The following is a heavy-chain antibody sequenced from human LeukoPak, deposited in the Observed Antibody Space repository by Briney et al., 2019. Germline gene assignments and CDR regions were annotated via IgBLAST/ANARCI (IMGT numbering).Heavy chain of an antibody. CDR1: GYTFTSYY. J-gene: IGHJ6*03. Sequence: ASVKVSCKASGYTFTSYYMHWVRQAPGQGLEWMGIINPSGGSTSYAQKFQGRVTMTRDTSTSTVYMELSSLRSDDTAVYYCARVGSSWSLDYYYYYMDVWGKGTTVTVSS. V-gene: IGHV1-46*01. D-gene: IGHD6-13*01. CDR2: INPSGGST. CDR3: ARVGSSWSLDYYYYYMDV.